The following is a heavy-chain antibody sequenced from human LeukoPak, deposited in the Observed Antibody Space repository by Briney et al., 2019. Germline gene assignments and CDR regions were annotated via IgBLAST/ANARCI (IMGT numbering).Heavy chain of an antibody. CDR2: IHYSGNT. D-gene: IGHD3-16*01. Sequence: SETLSLTCTVSGDSISGYYWTWIRQPPGKGLEWIGYIHYSGNTNYNSSLKSQLDISVDTSKNQLSLQLRSVTPADTAVYYCARGHWQLGYWGQGTLVTVSS. CDR1: GDSISGYY. V-gene: IGHV4-59*03. CDR3: ARGHWQLGY. J-gene: IGHJ4*02.